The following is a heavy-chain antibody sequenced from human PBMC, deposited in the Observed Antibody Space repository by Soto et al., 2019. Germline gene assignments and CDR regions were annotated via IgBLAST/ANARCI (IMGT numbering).Heavy chain of an antibody. CDR2: IRSKAYGETT. D-gene: IGHD1-26*01. CDR3: TRGREWELLLSHY. Sequence: PGGSLRLSCTTSGFTFGDYAMSWFRQAPGKGLEWVGFIRSKAYGETTEYAASVKGRFTFSRDDSKNIAYLQMNSLKIEDTAVYYCTRGREWELLLSHYWGQGALVTSPQ. J-gene: IGHJ4*02. CDR1: GFTFGDYA. V-gene: IGHV3-49*03.